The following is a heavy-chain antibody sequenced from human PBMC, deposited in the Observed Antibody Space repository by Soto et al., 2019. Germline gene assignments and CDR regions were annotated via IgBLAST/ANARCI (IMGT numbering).Heavy chain of an antibody. J-gene: IGHJ4*02. D-gene: IGHD3-3*01. Sequence: QITLNESGPTQVKPRQTLTLTCTFSGFSLTTSGVGVGWIRQSPGKAPEWLALIYWDDDKRYSPSLKSRLTITKDTSKNHVVLTMADVDPADTATYYCAHRVLRTVFGLVTTAAIYFDFWGQGTPVAVSS. CDR2: IYWDDDK. CDR3: AHRVLRTVFGLVTTAAIYFDF. CDR1: GFSLTTSGVG. V-gene: IGHV2-5*02.